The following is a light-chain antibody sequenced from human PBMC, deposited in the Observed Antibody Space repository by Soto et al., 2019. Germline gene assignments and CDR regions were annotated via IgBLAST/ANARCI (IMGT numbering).Light chain of an antibody. J-gene: IGKJ1*01. CDR3: HQYDSYPRT. V-gene: IGKV1-5*03. CDR1: QILDRDY. Sequence: IQMTQSPSTLSASLGDRVTMTCRARQILDRDYLAWYQQKPGKAPKLLIYKASTLESGVPSRFSGGGSGTAFSLTSNSLQSDDFATYYCHQYDSYPRTFGQGTKV. CDR2: KAS.